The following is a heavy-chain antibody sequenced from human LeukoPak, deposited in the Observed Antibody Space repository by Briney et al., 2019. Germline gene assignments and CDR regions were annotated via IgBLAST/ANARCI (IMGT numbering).Heavy chain of an antibody. Sequence: GGSLRLSCAASGFTFSHFWMSWVRQAPGKGLEWVAYIKRTGSETYYVDSVKGRFTITRDNTRNSLFLQMYSLRAEDTAVYFCAREDGYCSGGNCYSYFDSWGQGTLVTVSS. J-gene: IGHJ4*02. D-gene: IGHD2-15*01. CDR1: GFTFSHFW. CDR3: AREDGYCSGGNCYSYFDS. V-gene: IGHV3-7*01. CDR2: IKRTGSET.